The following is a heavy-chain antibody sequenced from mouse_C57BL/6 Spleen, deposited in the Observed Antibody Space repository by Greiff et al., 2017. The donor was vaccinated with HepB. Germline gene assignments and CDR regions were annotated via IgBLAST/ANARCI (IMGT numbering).Heavy chain of an antibody. V-gene: IGHV1-55*01. J-gene: IGHJ2*01. CDR3: ARSGYDYGTYLDN. CDR1: GYTFTSYW. CDR2: IYPGSGST. Sequence: QVQLQQSGAELVKPGASVKMSCKASGYTFTSYWITWVKQRPGPGPEWTGDIYPGSGSTNYNEKFKSKVTLTVDTSSSTAYMQLSSLTSEDGAVFSCARSGYDYGTYLDNWSQGTTRTVAP. D-gene: IGHD1-1*02.